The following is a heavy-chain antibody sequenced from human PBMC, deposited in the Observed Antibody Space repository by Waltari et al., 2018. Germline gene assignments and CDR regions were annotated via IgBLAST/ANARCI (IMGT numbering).Heavy chain of an antibody. CDR2: INHSGST. V-gene: IGHV4-34*01. D-gene: IGHD4-17*01. CDR3: AILDYGDYSSIGNWFDP. J-gene: IGHJ5*02. Sequence: QVQLQQWGAGLLKPSETLSLTCAVYGGSFSGYYWSWIRQPPGKGLEWIGEINHSGSTNYNPSLKSRVTISVDTSKNQFSLKLSSVTAADTAVYYCAILDYGDYSSIGNWFDPWGQGTLVTVSS. CDR1: GGSFSGYY.